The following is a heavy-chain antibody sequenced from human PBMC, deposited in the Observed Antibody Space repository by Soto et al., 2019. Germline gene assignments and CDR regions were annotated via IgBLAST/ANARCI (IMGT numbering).Heavy chain of an antibody. CDR1: GYTFSNYW. Sequence: EVEVVESGGGLVQPGWSLRLSCAASGYTFSNYWMHWVRKVPGRVLVWVSRSSHDGSGTSYGDSVRGRFTITRDTAKNTLYLQMHSLRAEDTAVYYCGSVFEKWGHGTPVTVSS. CDR3: GSVFEK. J-gene: IGHJ4*01. V-gene: IGHV3-74*01. CDR2: SSHDGSGT.